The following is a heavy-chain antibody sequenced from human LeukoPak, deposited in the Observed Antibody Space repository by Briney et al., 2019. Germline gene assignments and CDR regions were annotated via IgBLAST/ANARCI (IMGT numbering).Heavy chain of an antibody. J-gene: IGHJ4*02. CDR1: GGSFSGYY. Sequence: SETLSLTCAVYGGSFSGYYWSWIRQPPGKGLEWIGEINHSGSTNFNPSLKSRVTISVDTSKNQFSLKLSSVTAADTAVYYCARGRGNSDYWGQGTLVTVSS. CDR3: ARGRGNSDY. D-gene: IGHD4-23*01. V-gene: IGHV4-34*01. CDR2: INHSGST.